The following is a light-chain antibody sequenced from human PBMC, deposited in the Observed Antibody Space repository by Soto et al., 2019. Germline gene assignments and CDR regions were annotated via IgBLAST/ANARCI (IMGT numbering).Light chain of an antibody. Sequence: EIMMTQSPATVSVSPGERATLSRRASQSIRTNVAWYQQKPGQALRLLIYDASTRATGLSSRFSGSGSGTEFTLTISSLQSEDVAIYYCQQYNDWPPLTFGGGTRLEI. V-gene: IGKV3-15*01. CDR1: QSIRTN. CDR3: QQYNDWPPLT. J-gene: IGKJ4*01. CDR2: DAS.